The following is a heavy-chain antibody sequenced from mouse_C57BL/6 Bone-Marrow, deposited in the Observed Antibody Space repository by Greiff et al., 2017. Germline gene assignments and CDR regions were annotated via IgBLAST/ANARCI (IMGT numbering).Heavy chain of an antibody. D-gene: IGHD1-1*01. CDR2: IDPENGDT. V-gene: IGHV14-4*01. CDR1: GFNIKDDY. Sequence: EVQLQQSGAELVRPGASVKLSCTASGFNIKDDYMHWVKQRPEQGLEWIGWIDPENGDTEYASKFQGKATITADTSSNTAYLQLSSLTSEDTAVYYCTLPYYGSSSYYFDYWGQGTTLTVSS. J-gene: IGHJ2*01. CDR3: TLPYYGSSSYYFDY.